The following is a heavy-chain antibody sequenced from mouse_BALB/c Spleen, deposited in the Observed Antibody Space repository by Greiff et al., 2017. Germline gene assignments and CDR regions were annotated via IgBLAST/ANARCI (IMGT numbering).Heavy chain of an antibody. CDR3: ARSYRYDDASWFAY. D-gene: IGHD2-14*01. Sequence: EVKLVESGGGLVQPGGSRKLSCAASGFTFSSFGMHWVRQAPEKGLEWVAYISSGSSTIYYADTVKGRFTISRDNPKNTLFLQMTSLRSEDTAMYYCARSYRYDDASWFAYWGQGTLVTVSA. CDR2: ISSGSSTI. V-gene: IGHV5-17*02. CDR1: GFTFSSFG. J-gene: IGHJ3*01.